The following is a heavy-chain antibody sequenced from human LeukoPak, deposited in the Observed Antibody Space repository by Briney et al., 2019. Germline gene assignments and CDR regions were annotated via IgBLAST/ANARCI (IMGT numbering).Heavy chain of an antibody. D-gene: IGHD2-2*01. CDR3: ARDRRICSSTSCPTYYYYYYMDV. V-gene: IGHV4-61*02. Sequence: SETLSLTFTVSGGSISSGSYYWRWIRQPAGKGLEGLGRIYTSGSTNYNPSLKSRVTISVDTSKNQFSLKLSYVTAADTAVYYCARDRRICSSTSCPTYYYYYYMDVWGKGTTVTVSS. J-gene: IGHJ6*03. CDR2: IYTSGST. CDR1: GGSISSGSYY.